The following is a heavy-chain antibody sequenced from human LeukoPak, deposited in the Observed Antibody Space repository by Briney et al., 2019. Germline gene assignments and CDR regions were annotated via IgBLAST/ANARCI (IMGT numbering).Heavy chain of an antibody. CDR2: ISRSSSFI. CDR3: ARYNPPDTYHIDV. D-gene: IGHD1-14*01. CDR1: GFTLSSYS. Sequence: KTGGSLRLSCAASGFTLSSYSMNLVRQAPGKGLEWVSSISRSSSFIYYADSVKGRFTISRENAKNSLYLQMNSLRAEDTAVYYCARYNPPDTYHIDVWGKGTTVTVSS. J-gene: IGHJ6*03. V-gene: IGHV3-21*01.